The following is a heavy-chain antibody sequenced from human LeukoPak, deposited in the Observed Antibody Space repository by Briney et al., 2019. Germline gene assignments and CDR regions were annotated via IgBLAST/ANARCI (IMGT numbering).Heavy chain of an antibody. CDR2: ISSSSSTI. V-gene: IGHV3-48*02. D-gene: IGHD1-26*01. CDR3: ARRDKVGAIPLFDY. Sequence: GGSLRLSRAASGFTFSTYGMTWVRQAPGKGLEWVSYISSSSSTISYADSVKGRFTISRDNAKNSLYLQMNSLRDEDTAVYYCARRDKVGAIPLFDYWGQGTLVTVSS. J-gene: IGHJ4*02. CDR1: GFTFSTYG.